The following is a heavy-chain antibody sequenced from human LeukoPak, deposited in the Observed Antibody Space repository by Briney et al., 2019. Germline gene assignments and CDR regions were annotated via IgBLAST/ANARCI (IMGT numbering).Heavy chain of an antibody. J-gene: IGHJ6*02. CDR3: ARQGQLSEYYYYGMDV. Sequence: SETLSLTCSVSGGSISSHYWSWIRQPPGKGLECIGYIHYSGRTNYNPSLKSRVTISVDTSKNQFSLRLSSVTAADTAVYYCARQGQLSEYYYYGMDVWGQGTTVTVSS. D-gene: IGHD5-18*01. CDR1: GGSISSHY. V-gene: IGHV4-59*08. CDR2: IHYSGRT.